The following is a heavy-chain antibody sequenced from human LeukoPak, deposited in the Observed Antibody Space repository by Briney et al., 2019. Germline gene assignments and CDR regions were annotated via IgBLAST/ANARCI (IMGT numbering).Heavy chain of an antibody. CDR3: AREHYFYHMDG. Sequence: GGSLRLSCTGSRFTFSSYSMNWVRQAPGKGLEWVSAISSSSSYRYYEESVKGRFSISRDNARNSLYLQMNSLRVEDTAVYYCAREHYFYHMDGWGEGTTVTVSS. CDR1: RFTFSSYS. V-gene: IGHV3-21*01. J-gene: IGHJ6*03. CDR2: ISSSSSYR.